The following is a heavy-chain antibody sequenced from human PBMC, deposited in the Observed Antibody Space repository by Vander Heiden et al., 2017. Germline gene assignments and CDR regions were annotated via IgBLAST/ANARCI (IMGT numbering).Heavy chain of an antibody. CDR1: GGSISSYY. J-gene: IGHJ5*02. CDR2: IYYSGST. CDR3: ARSPDGDYEGNWFDP. D-gene: IGHD4-17*01. Sequence: QVQLQESGPGLVKPSETLSLTCTVSGGSISSYYWSWIRQPPGKGLEWIGYIYYSGSTNYNPSRKSRVTISVDTAKNKVSMKLSSVTAAETAVYYCARSPDGDYEGNWFDPWGQGTMVTVSS. V-gene: IGHV4-59*01.